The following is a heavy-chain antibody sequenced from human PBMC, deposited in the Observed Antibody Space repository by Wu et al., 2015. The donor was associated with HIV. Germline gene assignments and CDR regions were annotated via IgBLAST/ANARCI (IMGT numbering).Heavy chain of an antibody. V-gene: IGHV1-18*01. CDR1: GYSFVRYS. D-gene: IGHD5-12*01. J-gene: IGHJ4*02. Sequence: QVQLVQSGGEVKKPGASVKVSCKASGYSFVRYSLNWVRQAPGQGLEWMGWIGVSNGNTIYAQKFQGRVIMTTDKPTSTVYMELKSLTSDDTAIYYCVRKNGYSGYYPFDLWGQGTLVTSPQ. CDR3: VRKNGYSGYYPFDL. CDR2: IGVSNGNT.